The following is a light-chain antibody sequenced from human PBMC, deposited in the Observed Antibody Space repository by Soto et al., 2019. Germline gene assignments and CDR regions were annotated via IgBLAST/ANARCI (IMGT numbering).Light chain of an antibody. Sequence: AIQMTQSPSSLSASVGDRVTIPFRASQGIRNDLGWYQQKPWKAPKLLIYAASILQSGVPSRFSGSGSGTDFTLTIGSLQPEDFANYYCLQDYDYPLTFGGGTKVEIK. CDR1: QGIRND. CDR2: AAS. CDR3: LQDYDYPLT. V-gene: IGKV1-6*01. J-gene: IGKJ4*01.